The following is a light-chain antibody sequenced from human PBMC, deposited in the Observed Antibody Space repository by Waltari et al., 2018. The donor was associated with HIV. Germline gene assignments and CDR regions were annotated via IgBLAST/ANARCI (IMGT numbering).Light chain of an antibody. Sequence: QSALTQPPSASGSPGQSVTISCTGTSSDVGGYNYVSWYQQLPGRAPKLMIYDVTKRPSRVPDRFSGSKSGTSASLAISGLQSEDEADYYCATWDDSLSGWVFGGGTKLTVL. V-gene: IGLV2-8*01. CDR2: DVT. J-gene: IGLJ3*02. CDR1: SSDVGGYNY. CDR3: ATWDDSLSGWV.